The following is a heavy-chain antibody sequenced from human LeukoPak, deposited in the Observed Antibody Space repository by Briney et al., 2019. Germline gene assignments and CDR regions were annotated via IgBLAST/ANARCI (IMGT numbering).Heavy chain of an antibody. Sequence: PSETLSLTCTVSGGSISSYYWSWIRQPPGKGLEWIGYIYHSGSTYYNPSLKSRVTISVDRSKNQFSLKLSSVTAADTAVYYCARGERGEFDPWGQGTLVTVSS. CDR3: ARGERGEFDP. D-gene: IGHD3-16*01. CDR2: IYHSGST. CDR1: GGSISSYY. J-gene: IGHJ5*02. V-gene: IGHV4-59*12.